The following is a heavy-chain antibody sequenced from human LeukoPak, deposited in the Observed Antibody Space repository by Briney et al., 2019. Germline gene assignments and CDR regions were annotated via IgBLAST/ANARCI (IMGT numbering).Heavy chain of an antibody. CDR3: ARGGYYYLDV. CDR1: GGSISSSSYY. D-gene: IGHD3-16*01. V-gene: IGHV4-39*07. J-gene: IGHJ6*03. Sequence: SETLSLTCTVSGGSISSSSYYWGWIRQPPGKGLEWIGSIYYSGSTYYNPSLKSRVTISVDTSKNQFSLKLSSVTAADTAVYYCARGGYYYLDVWGKGTTVAVSS. CDR2: IYYSGST.